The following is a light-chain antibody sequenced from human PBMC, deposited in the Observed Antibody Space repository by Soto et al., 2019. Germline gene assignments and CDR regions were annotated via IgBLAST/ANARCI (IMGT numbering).Light chain of an antibody. J-gene: IGKJ1*01. CDR1: QSVGSD. Sequence: EIVLTQSPATLSLSPGERATLSCRASQSVGSDLAWYQQRPGQAPRLLIFGTFTRATSIPARFTGSGSGTEFTLSISSLQSEDFAVYYCQQYKNWPRTFGQGTKVDIK. CDR2: GTF. CDR3: QQYKNWPRT. V-gene: IGKV3-15*01.